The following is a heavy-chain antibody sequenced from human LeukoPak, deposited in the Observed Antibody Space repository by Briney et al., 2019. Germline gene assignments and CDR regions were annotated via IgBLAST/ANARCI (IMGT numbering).Heavy chain of an antibody. D-gene: IGHD3-3*01. CDR2: IYYSGST. CDR3: ARTGFGFNFDI. Sequence: SETLSLTCTVSGGSISSYYWSWIRQPPGKGLEWIGYIYYSGSTNYNPSLKSRVTISVDTSKNQFSLKLSSVTAADTAVYYCARTGFGFNFDIWGQGTMVTVSS. CDR1: GGSISSYY. J-gene: IGHJ3*02. V-gene: IGHV4-59*01.